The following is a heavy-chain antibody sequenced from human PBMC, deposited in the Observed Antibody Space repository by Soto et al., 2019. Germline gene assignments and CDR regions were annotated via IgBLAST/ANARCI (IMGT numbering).Heavy chain of an antibody. CDR2: IHSDGSST. Sequence: EVQLVESGGGLVRPGGSLRLSCAASGFTFSYYWMHWVRQAPGKGLVWVSRIHSDGSSTNYADFVKGRFIISRDNARNTVNLQMTSVRVEDTAVYYCAREDRGAFDPWGQGTVVTVSS. D-gene: IGHD1-26*01. CDR3: AREDRGAFDP. V-gene: IGHV3-74*01. J-gene: IGHJ3*01. CDR1: GFTFSYYW.